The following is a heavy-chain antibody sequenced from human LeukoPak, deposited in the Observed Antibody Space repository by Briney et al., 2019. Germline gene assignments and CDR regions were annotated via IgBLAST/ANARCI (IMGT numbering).Heavy chain of an antibody. CDR2: ISYDGSNK. CDR3: AVGSHDY. J-gene: IGHJ4*02. D-gene: IGHD3-10*01. V-gene: IGHV3-30*03. CDR1: GFTFSSYG. Sequence: GSLSLSCAASGFTFSSYGMHWVRQAPGKGLEWVAVISYDGSNKYYADSVKGRFTISRDNSKNTLYLQMNSLRAEDTAVYYCAVGSHDYWGQGTLVTVSS.